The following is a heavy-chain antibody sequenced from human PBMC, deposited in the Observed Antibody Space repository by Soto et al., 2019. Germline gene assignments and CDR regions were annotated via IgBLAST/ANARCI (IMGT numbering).Heavy chain of an antibody. D-gene: IGHD3-9*01. Sequence: ASVKVSCKASGYTFTSYYINWVRQATGQGLEWMGWMNPNSGNTGYAQKFQGRVTMTRNTSISTAYMELSSLRSEDTAVYYCARETYYDILTGPNWFDPWGQGTLVTVSS. J-gene: IGHJ5*02. V-gene: IGHV1-8*01. CDR1: GYTFTSYY. CDR3: ARETYYDILTGPNWFDP. CDR2: MNPNSGNT.